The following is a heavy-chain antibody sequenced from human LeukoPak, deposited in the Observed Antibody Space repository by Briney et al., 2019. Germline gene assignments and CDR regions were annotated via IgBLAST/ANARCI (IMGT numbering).Heavy chain of an antibody. D-gene: IGHD1-26*01. J-gene: IGHJ4*02. CDR1: GGLISSYY. V-gene: IGHV4-4*09. Sequence: SETLSLICTLSGGLISSYYWIWIPQPPGKGLEWIGYIYTSGSTNYNTSLKSRVTISLDTSKNQFSLKLSSVTAADTAVYYCARDASPSGEDYYFDYWGQGTLVTVSS. CDR3: ARDASPSGEDYYFDY. CDR2: IYTSGST.